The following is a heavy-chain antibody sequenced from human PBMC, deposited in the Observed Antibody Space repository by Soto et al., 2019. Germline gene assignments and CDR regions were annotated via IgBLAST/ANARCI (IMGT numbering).Heavy chain of an antibody. CDR1: GFTFSSYS. V-gene: IGHV3-23*01. CDR2: ISGSGGST. CDR3: AKGGSSSQYFQH. D-gene: IGHD6-6*01. J-gene: IGHJ1*01. Sequence: LGLSCAASGFTFSSYSMSWVRQAPGKGLEWVSAISGSGGSTYYADSVKGRFTISRDNSKNTLYLQMNSLRAEDTAVYYCAKGGSSSQYFQHWGQGTLVTVSS.